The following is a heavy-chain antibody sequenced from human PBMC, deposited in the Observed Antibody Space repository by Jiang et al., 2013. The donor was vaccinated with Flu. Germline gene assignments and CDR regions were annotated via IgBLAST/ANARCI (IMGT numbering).Heavy chain of an antibody. Sequence: VQLVESGGGVVQPGTSLRLTCAASGFTFSRYGMHWVRQAPGKGLEWVTFISYDARNRNFADSVKGRFTISRDDSKNTVYLEMNSLRVEDTAVYYCAKTEKLWLGGMDVWGQGTTVTVSS. CDR1: GFTFSRYG. CDR3: AKTEKLWLGGMDV. CDR2: ISYDARNR. V-gene: IGHV3-30*18. D-gene: IGHD3-10*01. J-gene: IGHJ6*02.